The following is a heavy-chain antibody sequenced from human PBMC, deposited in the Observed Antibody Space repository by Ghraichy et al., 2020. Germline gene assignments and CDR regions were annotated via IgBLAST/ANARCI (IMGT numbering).Heavy chain of an antibody. V-gene: IGHV3-23*01. Sequence: GGSLRLSCAASGFTFSNYAMSWVRQAPGKGLEWVAAIRGSGVSTYYADSVRGRFTISRDNSKNTLYLQMNSLRAEDTAVYHCAKDATNGSSWYGRFDCWGQGTLVTVSS. D-gene: IGHD6-13*01. CDR1: GFTFSNYA. CDR2: IRGSGVST. CDR3: AKDATNGSSWYGRFDC. J-gene: IGHJ4*02.